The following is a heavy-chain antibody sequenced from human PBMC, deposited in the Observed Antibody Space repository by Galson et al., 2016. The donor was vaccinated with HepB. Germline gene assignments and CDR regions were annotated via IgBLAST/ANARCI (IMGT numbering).Heavy chain of an antibody. V-gene: IGHV4-4*02. Sequence: SETLSLTCAVSGDSISSDHWWSWVRQPPGKGLEWIGEIYHSGSTNYNPSPKSRVTISVDKSKNQFSLKVTSVTAADTAVYYCASARWDYWGQGILVTVSS. J-gene: IGHJ4*02. CDR3: ASARWDY. D-gene: IGHD6-13*01. CDR2: IYHSGST. CDR1: GDSISSDHW.